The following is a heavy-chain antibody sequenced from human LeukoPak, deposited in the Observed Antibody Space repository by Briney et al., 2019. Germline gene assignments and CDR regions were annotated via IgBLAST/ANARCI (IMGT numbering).Heavy chain of an antibody. CDR2: INHSGST. J-gene: IGHJ6*02. Sequence: SETLSLTCAVYGGSFSGYYWSWLRQPPGKGLEWIGEINHSGSTNYNPSLKSRVTISVDTSKNQFSLKLSSVTAADTAVYYCARGYYYDSSGYPKYYYYYGMDVWGQGTTVTVSS. D-gene: IGHD3-22*01. CDR3: ARGYYYDSSGYPKYYYYYGMDV. V-gene: IGHV4-34*01. CDR1: GGSFSGYY.